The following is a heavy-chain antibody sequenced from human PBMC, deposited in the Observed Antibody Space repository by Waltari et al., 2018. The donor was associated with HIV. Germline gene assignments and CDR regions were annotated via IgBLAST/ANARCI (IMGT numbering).Heavy chain of an antibody. V-gene: IGHV3-23*01. J-gene: IGHJ4*02. D-gene: IGHD3-10*01. CDR1: GFTFTSYA. CDR3: ANKQYGSGMGY. Sequence: EVQLLESGGGLVQPGGSLRLSCAASGFTFTSYAMSWVRQAPGKGLEWVSAISGSGGSTYYADSVKGRFTISRDNSKNTLYLQMNSLRAEDTAVYYCANKQYGSGMGYWGQGTLVTVSS. CDR2: ISGSGGST.